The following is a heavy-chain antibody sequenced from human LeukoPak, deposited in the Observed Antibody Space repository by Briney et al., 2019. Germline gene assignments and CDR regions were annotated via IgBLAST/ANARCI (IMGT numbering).Heavy chain of an antibody. CDR3: AKDREATGDLRGDFDY. CDR1: GFHFSNYA. Sequence: GGSLRLSCAVSGFHFSNYAMNWVRQAPGKGLEGVSGISGWGSNTYYADTVKGRFTISRDNSKNTLYLQMNSLRAEDTATYYCAKDREATGDLRGDFDYWGQGTLVTVSS. J-gene: IGHJ4*02. D-gene: IGHD7-27*01. CDR2: ISGWGSNT. V-gene: IGHV3-23*01.